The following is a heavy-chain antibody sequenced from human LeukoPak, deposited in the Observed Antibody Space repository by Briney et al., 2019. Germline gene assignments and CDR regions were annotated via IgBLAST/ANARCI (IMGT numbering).Heavy chain of an antibody. CDR1: GDTFISYA. V-gene: IGHV1-69*10. CDR2: VIPIFGIA. J-gene: IGHJ6*02. Sequence: SVTVSSKASGDTFISYAISWVRQAPGQGLEWMGRVIPIFGIANYAQKSQGRVTITADKSTGTAYMELSSLRSEDTAVYYCASALSLNCTNGVSRLLSAAVEYYYYGMDVWGQGATVTVSS. CDR3: ASALSLNCTNGVSRLLSAAVEYYYYGMDV. D-gene: IGHD2-8*01.